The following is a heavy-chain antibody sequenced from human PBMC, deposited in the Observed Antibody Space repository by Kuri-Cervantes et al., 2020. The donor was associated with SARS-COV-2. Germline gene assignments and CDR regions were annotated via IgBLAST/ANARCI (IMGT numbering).Heavy chain of an antibody. CDR1: GGTFSSYA. D-gene: IGHD3-3*01. J-gene: IGHJ4*02. Sequence: SVKVSCKASGGTFSSYAISWVRQAPGQGLEWMGRIIPIFGTANYAQKFQGRVTITADKSTSTAYMELSSLRSEDTAVYYCARDRVTIFGVVIPNSYFDYWGQGTLVTVSS. CDR3: ARDRVTIFGVVIPNSYFDY. CDR2: IIPIFGTA. V-gene: IGHV1-69*06.